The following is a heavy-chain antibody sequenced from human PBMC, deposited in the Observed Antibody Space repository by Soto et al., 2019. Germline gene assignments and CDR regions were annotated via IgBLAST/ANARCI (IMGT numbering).Heavy chain of an antibody. CDR2: ISSGGSFI. Sequence: EVQLVESGGGLVKPGGSLRLSCAASGFTFSDFTMNWVRQAPGKGLQWVSSISSGGSFISYADSVRGRFTISRDNAKNALYLQVDSLRADDTAVFFCARGSRRTVDYWGQGTLVTVSS. J-gene: IGHJ4*02. V-gene: IGHV3-21*01. D-gene: IGHD6-13*01. CDR1: GFTFSDFT. CDR3: ARGSRRTVDY.